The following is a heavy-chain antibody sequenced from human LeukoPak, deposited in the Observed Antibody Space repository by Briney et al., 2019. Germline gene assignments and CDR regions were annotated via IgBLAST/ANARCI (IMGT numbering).Heavy chain of an antibody. CDR1: GLTFSSYA. D-gene: IGHD1-26*01. CDR3: AKKRTLSLWSYGVYCFDY. CDR2: ISGSGGST. V-gene: IGHV3-23*01. Sequence: GGSLRLSCAASGLTFSSYAMSWVRQAPGKGLEWVSAISGSGGSTYYADSVKGRFTISRDNSKNTLYLQMNSLRAEDTAVYYCAKKRTLSLWSYGVYCFDYWGQGTLVTVSS. J-gene: IGHJ4*02.